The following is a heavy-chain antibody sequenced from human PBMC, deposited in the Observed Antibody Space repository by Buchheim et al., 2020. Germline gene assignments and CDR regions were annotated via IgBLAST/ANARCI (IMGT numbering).Heavy chain of an antibody. CDR3: AKEDYYDSSGSLDY. V-gene: IGHV3-30*18. CDR2: ISYDGSNK. CDR1: GFTFSSYG. Sequence: QVQLVESGGGVVQPGRSLRLSCAASGFTFSSYGMHWVRQAPGKGLEWVAVISYDGSNKYYADSVKGRFTISRDNSKNKWYLQMNSLRAEGTAVYYCAKEDYYDSSGSLDYWGQGTL. D-gene: IGHD3-22*01. J-gene: IGHJ4*02.